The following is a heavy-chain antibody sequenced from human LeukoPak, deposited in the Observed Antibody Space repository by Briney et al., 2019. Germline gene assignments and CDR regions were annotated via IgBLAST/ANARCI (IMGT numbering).Heavy chain of an antibody. Sequence: GGSLRLSCAASGFTFSSYWMSWVRQAPGKGLEWVANIKQDGSEKYYVDSVKGRFTISRDNSKNTLYLQMNSLRAEDTAVYYCARGLRYSTGWYYFDSWGQGTLVTVSS. CDR1: GFTFSSYW. D-gene: IGHD6-19*01. CDR2: IKQDGSEK. V-gene: IGHV3-7*01. J-gene: IGHJ4*02. CDR3: ARGLRYSTGWYYFDS.